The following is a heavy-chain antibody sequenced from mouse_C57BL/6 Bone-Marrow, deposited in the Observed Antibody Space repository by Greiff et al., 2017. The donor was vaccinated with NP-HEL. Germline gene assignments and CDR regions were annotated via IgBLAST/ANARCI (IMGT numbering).Heavy chain of an antibody. D-gene: IGHD1-1*01. CDR2: INPSSGYT. J-gene: IGHJ2*01. CDR1: GYTFTSYW. CDR3: ARAVITTVVEDY. Sequence: QVQLQQSGAELAKPGASVKLSCKASGYTFTSYWMHWVKQRPGQGLEWIGDINPSSGYTKYNQKFKDKATLTADKSSSTAYMHLMSLAYEDSAFYYCARAVITTVVEDYWGQGTTLTVSS. V-gene: IGHV1-7*01.